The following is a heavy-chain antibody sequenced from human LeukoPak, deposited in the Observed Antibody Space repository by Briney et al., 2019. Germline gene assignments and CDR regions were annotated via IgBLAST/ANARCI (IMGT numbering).Heavy chain of an antibody. CDR1: GGSISSGRYY. J-gene: IGHJ4*02. Sequence: SETLSLTCTVSGGSISSGRYYWSWIRQPAGKGLEWIGRIYTSGSTNYNPSLKSRVTISVDTSKNQFSLKLSSVTAADTAVYYCARGRIVDTAMVDSEPPFDYWGQGTLVTVSS. D-gene: IGHD5-18*01. CDR3: ARGRIVDTAMVDSEPPFDY. CDR2: IYTSGST. V-gene: IGHV4-61*02.